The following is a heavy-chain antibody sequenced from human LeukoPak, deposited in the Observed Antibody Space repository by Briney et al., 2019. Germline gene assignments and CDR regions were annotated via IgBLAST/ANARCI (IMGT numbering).Heavy chain of an antibody. CDR3: ARQPSGTAAFDI. V-gene: IGHV4-59*08. Sequence: SETLSLTCAVSGGSINSYYWSWIRQPSGQGLEWIAYIYSSGDSNYNPSFKSRVTISVDTSKNQFSLKLTSVAAADTAIYYCARQPSGTAAFDIWGQGTMVIVSS. CDR1: GGSINSYY. D-gene: IGHD1/OR15-1a*01. CDR2: IYSSGDS. J-gene: IGHJ3*02.